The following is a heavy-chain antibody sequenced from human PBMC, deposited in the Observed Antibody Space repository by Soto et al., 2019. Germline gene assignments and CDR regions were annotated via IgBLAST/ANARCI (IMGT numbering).Heavy chain of an antibody. CDR1: GYSFTSSW. V-gene: IGHV5-51*01. CDR2: IYPGDSDT. CDR3: ARHGRNWSDGMDV. Sequence: PGESLKISCNVSGYSFTSSWIGWVRQMPGKGLEWMGIIYPGDSDTRYSPSFQGQVTISADKSISTAYLQWSSLKASDTAMYYCARHGRNWSDGMDVWGQGTTVTVSS. J-gene: IGHJ6*02.